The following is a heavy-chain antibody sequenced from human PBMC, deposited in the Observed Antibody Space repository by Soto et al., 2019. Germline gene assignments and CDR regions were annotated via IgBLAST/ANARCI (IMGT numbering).Heavy chain of an antibody. D-gene: IGHD6-19*01. CDR1: GFTFRDYA. J-gene: IGHJ4*02. V-gene: IGHV3-23*01. Sequence: VQLLESGGGLIQPGGSLRLSCAASGFTFRDYAMNWVRQAPGKGLEWVSDISGSGDSARHADSVKGRFTIFRDNSRNTLYLQMNSLRVDDTAVYYCGKERRGSGWSVCNYWGQGTLVTVSS. CDR2: ISGSGDSA. CDR3: GKERRGSGWSVCNY.